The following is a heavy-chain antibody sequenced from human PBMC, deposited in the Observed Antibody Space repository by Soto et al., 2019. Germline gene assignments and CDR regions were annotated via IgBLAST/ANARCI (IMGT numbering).Heavy chain of an antibody. CDR1: GYTFTSYG. V-gene: IGHV1-18*01. CDR2: ISAYNGNT. Sequence: QVQLVQSGAEVKKPGASVKVSCKASGYTFTSYGISWVRQAPGQGLEWMGWISAYNGNTNYAQKLQGRVTMTTDTXTXXAYMELRSLRSDDTAVYYCARARDILTGYPPQCDYWGQGTLVTVSS. J-gene: IGHJ4*02. CDR3: ARARDILTGYPPQCDY. D-gene: IGHD3-9*01.